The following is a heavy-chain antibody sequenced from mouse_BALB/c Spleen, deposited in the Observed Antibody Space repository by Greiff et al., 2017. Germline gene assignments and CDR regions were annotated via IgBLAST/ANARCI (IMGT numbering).Heavy chain of an antibody. CDR1: GYTFTDYY. Sequence: VQLQQSGPELVQPGASVKMSCTASGYTFTDYYMDWVKQSHGESFEWIGRVNPYNGGTSYNQKFKGKATLTVDKSSSTAYMELNSLTSEDSAVYYCAKYDYGLGYWGQGTSVTVSA. CDR2: VNPYNGGT. D-gene: IGHD2-4*01. CDR3: AKYDYGLGY. J-gene: IGHJ4*01. V-gene: IGHV1-19*01.